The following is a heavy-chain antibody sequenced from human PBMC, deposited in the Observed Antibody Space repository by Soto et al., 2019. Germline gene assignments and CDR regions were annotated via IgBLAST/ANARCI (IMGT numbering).Heavy chain of an antibody. CDR2: INPANGNT. CDR3: ARHIVNVAPRANDAFDV. D-gene: IGHD1-26*01. V-gene: IGHV1-3*01. J-gene: IGHJ3*01. Sequence: QVQLVQSGAELKKPGASVNISCQASGFTFSDTLINWVRQGPGQRLEWMGWINPANGNTRYSEPFQGRVTISSLSSASTAYVALSALASEDTAVYYCARHIVNVAPRANDAFDVCGQGTMITVSS. CDR1: GFTFSDTL.